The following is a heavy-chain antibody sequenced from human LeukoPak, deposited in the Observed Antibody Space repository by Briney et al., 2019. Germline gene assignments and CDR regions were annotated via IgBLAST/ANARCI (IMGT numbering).Heavy chain of an antibody. Sequence: PGGSLRLSCAASGFTFSSYSMNWVRQAPGKGLEWVSSISSSSSYIYYADSVKGRFTISRDNAKNSLYLQMNSLRAEDTAVYYCAREMSHENNWFDPWGQGTLVTVSS. CDR3: AREMSHENNWFDP. CDR2: ISSSSSYI. CDR1: GFTFSSYS. V-gene: IGHV3-21*01. J-gene: IGHJ5*02.